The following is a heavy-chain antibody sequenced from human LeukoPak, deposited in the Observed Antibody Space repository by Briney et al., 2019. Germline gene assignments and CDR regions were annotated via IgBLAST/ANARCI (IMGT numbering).Heavy chain of an antibody. CDR2: IYPSDSDT. D-gene: IGHD3-3*01. V-gene: IGHV5-51*01. CDR3: ARLPRDRIWESWFAP. J-gene: IGHJ5*02. CDR1: GYTFRNYW. Sequence: GESLKISCKASGYTFRNYWIGWVRQMPGKGLEWMGIIYPSDSDTKYSRSFQGQFTLSVDKSITTAYLQWNSLKASDTAMYYCARLPRDRIWESWFAPWGQGTLVTVSS.